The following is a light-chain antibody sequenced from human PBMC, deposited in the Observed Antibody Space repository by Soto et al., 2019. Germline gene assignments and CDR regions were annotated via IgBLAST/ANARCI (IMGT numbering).Light chain of an antibody. CDR3: QQYNNWPRT. CDR2: GAS. V-gene: IGKV3-15*01. Sequence: EIVMTQSPATLSVSPGERATLSCRASQSVSSNLAWYQQKPGQAPRLLIYGASTRATGIPARFSGSGSGTEFTLTISRLQSEDFTVYYCQQYNNWPRTFGKGTKVEI. CDR1: QSVSSN. J-gene: IGKJ1*01.